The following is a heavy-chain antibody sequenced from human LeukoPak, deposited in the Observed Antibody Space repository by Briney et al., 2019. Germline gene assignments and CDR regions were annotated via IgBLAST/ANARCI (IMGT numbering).Heavy chain of an antibody. Sequence: SETLSLTCAVYGGSFSGYYWSWIRQPPGKGLEWIGEINHSGSTNYNPSLKSRVTISVDTSKNQFSLKLSSVTAADTAVCYCARHDYGDNWFDPWGQGTLVTVSS. V-gene: IGHV4-34*01. CDR2: INHSGST. J-gene: IGHJ5*02. D-gene: IGHD4-17*01. CDR3: ARHDYGDNWFDP. CDR1: GGSFSGYY.